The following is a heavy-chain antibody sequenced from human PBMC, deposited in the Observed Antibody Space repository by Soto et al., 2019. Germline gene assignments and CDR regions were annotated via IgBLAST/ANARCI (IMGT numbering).Heavy chain of an antibody. CDR2: MNPNSGNT. D-gene: IGHD3-9*01. Sequence: ASVKVSCKASGYTFTSYDINSVRQATGQGLEWMGWMNPNSGNTGYAQKFQGRVTMTRNTSISPAYMELSSLRSEDTAVYYCARANYDILTGRGFDPWGQGTLVTVSS. J-gene: IGHJ5*02. CDR1: GYTFTSYD. CDR3: ARANYDILTGRGFDP. V-gene: IGHV1-8*01.